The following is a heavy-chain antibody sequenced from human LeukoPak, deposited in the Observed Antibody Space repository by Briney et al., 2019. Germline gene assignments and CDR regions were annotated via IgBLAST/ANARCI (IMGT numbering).Heavy chain of an antibody. J-gene: IGHJ3*02. CDR1: GFTFSSYG. D-gene: IGHD3-16*01. Sequence: PGGSLRLSCAASGFTFSSYGMSWVRQAPGKGLEWVSAINTSGGSTYYADSVKGRFTISRDNSKNTLYLQMNSLRAEDTAVYYCAREIRNSLDIWGQGTMVTVSS. CDR2: INTSGGST. CDR3: AREIRNSLDI. V-gene: IGHV3-23*01.